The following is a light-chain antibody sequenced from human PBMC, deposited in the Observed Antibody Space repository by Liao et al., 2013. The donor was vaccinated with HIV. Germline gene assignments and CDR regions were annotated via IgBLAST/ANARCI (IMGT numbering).Light chain of an antibody. J-gene: IGLJ2*01. CDR3: QAWDNNFVV. V-gene: IGLV3-1*01. CDR1: KLGDKY. CDR2: QDS. Sequence: SSVLTQPPSVSVSPGQTASITCSGDKLGDKYACWYQQKPGQSPVVVIYQDSKRPSGIPERFSGSNSGNTATLTISGTQAMDEADYYCQAWDNNFVVFGGGTKLTVL.